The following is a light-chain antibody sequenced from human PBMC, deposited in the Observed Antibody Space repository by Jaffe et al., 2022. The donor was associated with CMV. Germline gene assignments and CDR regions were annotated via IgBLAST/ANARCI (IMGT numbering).Light chain of an antibody. J-gene: IGKJ4*01. CDR3: QQANTFPLT. CDR1: QGIGNW. Sequence: DILMTQSPSSVSASVGDTVTITCRASQGIGNWIAWYQQRPGTAPKLLISAASRLESGVPGRFSGGGSGTDFTLTISSLQPEDFTTYFCQQANTFPLTFGGGTKVEI. CDR2: AAS. V-gene: IGKV1-12*01.